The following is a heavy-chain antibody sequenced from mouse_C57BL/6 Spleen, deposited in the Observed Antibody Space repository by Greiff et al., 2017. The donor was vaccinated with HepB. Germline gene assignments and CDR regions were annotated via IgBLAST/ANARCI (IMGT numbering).Heavy chain of an antibody. Sequence: VQLQQPGAELVKPGASVKMSCKASGYTFTSYWITWVKQRPGQGLEWIGDIYPGSGSTNYNEKFKSKATLTVDTSSSTAYMQLSSLTSEDSAVYDCAREGDWDFYYFDYWGQGTTLTVSS. CDR3: AREGDWDFYYFDY. CDR1: GYTFTSYW. J-gene: IGHJ2*01. V-gene: IGHV1-55*01. CDR2: IYPGSGST. D-gene: IGHD4-1*01.